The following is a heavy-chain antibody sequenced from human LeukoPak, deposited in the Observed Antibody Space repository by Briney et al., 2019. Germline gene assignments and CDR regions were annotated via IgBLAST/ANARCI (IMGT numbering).Heavy chain of an antibody. V-gene: IGHV3-23*01. CDR3: AKDHSSGWYENFDY. Sequence: GGTLRLSCAASGFTFRSYGMSWVRQAPGKGLEWVSAISGSGGSTYYADSVKGRFTISRDNSKNTLYLQMNSLRAEDTAVYYCAKDHSSGWYENFDYWGQGTLVAVSS. CDR1: GFTFRSYG. J-gene: IGHJ4*02. CDR2: ISGSGGST. D-gene: IGHD6-19*01.